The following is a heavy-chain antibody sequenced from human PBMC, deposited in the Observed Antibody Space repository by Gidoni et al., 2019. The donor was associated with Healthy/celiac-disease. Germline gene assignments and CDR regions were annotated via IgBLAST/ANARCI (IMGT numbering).Heavy chain of an antibody. V-gene: IGHV4-39*01. J-gene: IGHJ3*02. D-gene: IGHD3-3*02. CDR2: IYYSGST. CDR1: VGSISSSSSY. Sequence: QLQLQESGPGLVKPSETLSLTCTVSVGSISSSSSYWGWIRQPPGKGLEWIGSIYYSGSTYYNPSLKSRVTISVDTSKNQFSLKLSSVTAADTAVYYCARHISTSPKDAFDIWGQGTMVTVSS. CDR3: ARHISTSPKDAFDI.